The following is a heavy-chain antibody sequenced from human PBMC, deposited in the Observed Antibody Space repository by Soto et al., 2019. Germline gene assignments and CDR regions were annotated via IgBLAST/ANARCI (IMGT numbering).Heavy chain of an antibody. D-gene: IGHD1-26*01. Sequence: GASVKVSCKASGFTFTSSAMQWVRQARGQRLEWIGWIVVGSGNTNYAQKFQERVTITRDMSTNTAYMELSSLRSEDTAIYYCARERVRGSFSMDVWGQGTTVTVSS. J-gene: IGHJ6*02. CDR2: IVVGSGNT. V-gene: IGHV1-58*02. CDR1: GFTFTSSA. CDR3: ARERVRGSFSMDV.